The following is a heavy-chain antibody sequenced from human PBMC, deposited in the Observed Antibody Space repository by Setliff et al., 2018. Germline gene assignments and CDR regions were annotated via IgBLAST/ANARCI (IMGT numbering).Heavy chain of an antibody. Sequence: LSCAASGFGVSSNYMSWVRQAPGKGLEWVSVIFSGGNTYNADSVKGRFTISRDNSKNTVYLQMNSLRAEDTAVYYCARESYYYDSSGYSMGAFDIWGQGTTVTVSS. CDR1: GFGVSSNY. V-gene: IGHV3-53*01. CDR2: IFSGGNT. CDR3: ARESYYYDSSGYSMGAFDI. D-gene: IGHD3-22*01. J-gene: IGHJ6*02.